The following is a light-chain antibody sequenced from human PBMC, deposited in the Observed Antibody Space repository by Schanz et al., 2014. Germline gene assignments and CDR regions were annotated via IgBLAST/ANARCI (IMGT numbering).Light chain of an antibody. CDR2: WAS. J-gene: IGKJ5*01. CDR1: QSVLYTSDNKNY. Sequence: DIVMTQSPDSLAVSLGERATINCKSSQSVLYTSDNKNYLAWYQHKPGQPPKLLISWASTRESGVPDRFSGSGSGTDFTLTISSLQAEDVAVYYCQQRSNWPITFGQGTRLEIK. CDR3: QQRSNWPIT. V-gene: IGKV4-1*01.